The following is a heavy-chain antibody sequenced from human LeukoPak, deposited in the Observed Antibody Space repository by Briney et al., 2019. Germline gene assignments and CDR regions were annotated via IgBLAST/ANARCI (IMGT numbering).Heavy chain of an antibody. CDR1: GGSVSSYY. Sequence: SETLSLTCTVSGGSVSSYYWSWIRQPPGKGLEWIGNIYSSGSTNYNPSLKSRVTISIDTSNNQFSLKLSSVTAADTAMYYCARLLIYCSSTSCHFDYWGQGTLVTLSS. D-gene: IGHD2-2*01. CDR3: ARLLIYCSSTSCHFDY. J-gene: IGHJ4*02. V-gene: IGHV4-59*08. CDR2: IYSSGST.